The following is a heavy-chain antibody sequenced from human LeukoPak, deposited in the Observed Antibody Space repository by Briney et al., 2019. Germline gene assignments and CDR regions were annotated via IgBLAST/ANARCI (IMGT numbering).Heavy chain of an antibody. CDR2: IRSKTDGGTT. CDR3: TKAEAVAGPEDNYYYYYYMDV. CDR1: GGSISSYY. V-gene: IGHV3-15*01. D-gene: IGHD6-19*01. Sequence: ETLSLTCTVSGGSISSYYWTWIRQPPGKGLEWVGRIRSKTDGGTTDYAAPVKGRFTISRDESKNTLYLQMNRLKTEDTAVYYCTKAEAVAGPEDNYYYYYYMDVWGKGTTVTISS. J-gene: IGHJ6*03.